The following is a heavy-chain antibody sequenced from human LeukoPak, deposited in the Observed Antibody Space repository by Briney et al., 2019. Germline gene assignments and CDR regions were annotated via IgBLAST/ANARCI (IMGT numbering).Heavy chain of an antibody. V-gene: IGHV1-18*01. CDR1: GYTFTSYG. Sequence: ASVKVSCTASGYTFTSYGISWVRQAPGQGLEWMGWIGAYNGNTNYAQKLQGRVTMTTDTSTSTAYMELRSLRSDDTAVYYCARDPITGGFDYWGQGTLVTVSS. J-gene: IGHJ4*02. D-gene: IGHD1-20*01. CDR2: IGAYNGNT. CDR3: ARDPITGGFDY.